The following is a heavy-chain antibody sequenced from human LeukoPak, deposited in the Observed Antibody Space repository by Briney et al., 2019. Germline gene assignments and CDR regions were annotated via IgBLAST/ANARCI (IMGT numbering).Heavy chain of an antibody. V-gene: IGHV1-18*01. CDR3: ARDRALYCSSTSCFKYYFDY. Sequence: ASVKVSCKPSGYTFTSYGIVWVRQAPGQGLEWMGWISAYNGNTNYAQKLQGRVTMTTDTSTSTAYMELRSLRSDDTAVYYCARDRALYCSSTSCFKYYFDYWGQGTLVTVSS. CDR2: ISAYNGNT. J-gene: IGHJ4*02. D-gene: IGHD2-2*01. CDR1: GYTFTSYG.